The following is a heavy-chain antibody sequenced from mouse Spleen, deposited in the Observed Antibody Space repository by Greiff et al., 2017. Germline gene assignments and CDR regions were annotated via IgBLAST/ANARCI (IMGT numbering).Heavy chain of an antibody. J-gene: IGHJ4*01. CDR2: IWSGGST. CDR1: GFSLTSYG. CDR3: ARRNYGNYGDAMDY. V-gene: IGHV2-2*01. D-gene: IGHD2-1*01. Sequence: QVQLKQSGPGLVQPSQSLSITCTVSGFSLTSYGVHWVRQSPRKGLEWLGVIWSGGSTDYNAAFISRLSLSKDNSKSQVFFKMNSLQADDTAIYYCARRNYGNYGDAMDYWVQGTSVTVSS.